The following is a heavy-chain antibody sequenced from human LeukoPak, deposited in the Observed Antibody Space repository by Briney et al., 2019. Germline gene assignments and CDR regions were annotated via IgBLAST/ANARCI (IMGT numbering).Heavy chain of an antibody. Sequence: SETLSLTCTVSGGSISSSSYYWGWIRQPPGKGLEWIGSIYYSGSTYYNPFLKSRVTISVDTSKNQFSLKLSSVTAADTAVYYCAFGYSNYYFDYWGQGTLVTVSS. CDR2: IYYSGST. V-gene: IGHV4-39*01. J-gene: IGHJ4*02. D-gene: IGHD2-15*01. CDR1: GGSISSSSYY. CDR3: AFGYSNYYFDY.